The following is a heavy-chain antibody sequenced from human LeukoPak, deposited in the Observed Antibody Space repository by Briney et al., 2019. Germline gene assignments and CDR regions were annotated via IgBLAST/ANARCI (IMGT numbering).Heavy chain of an antibody. CDR1: GGTFSSYA. CDR2: IIPIFGTA. V-gene: IGHV1-69*13. Sequence: SVKVSCKASGGTFSSYAISWVRQAPGQGLEWMGGIIPIFGTANYAQKFQGRVTITADESTSTAYMELSSLRSEDAAVYYCARAPTFIGHSSSWSSYYFDYWGQGTLVTVSS. D-gene: IGHD6-13*01. CDR3: ARAPTFIGHSSSWSSYYFDY. J-gene: IGHJ4*02.